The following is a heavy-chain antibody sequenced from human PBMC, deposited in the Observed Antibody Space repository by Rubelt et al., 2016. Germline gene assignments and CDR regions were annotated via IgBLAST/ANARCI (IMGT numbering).Heavy chain of an antibody. D-gene: IGHD5-24*01. Sequence: QLQLQESGPGLVKPSETLSLTCTVSGRSISSSSYYWGWIRQPPGKGLEWIGHIYYSGSTYYNPSLKSRVTITVDTSKNQFFLKLSAVTAADTAVYYCARVNYHRDARWFDPWGPGTLVTVSS. CDR3: ARVNYHRDARWFDP. CDR1: GRSISSSSYY. CDR2: IYYSGST. J-gene: IGHJ5*02. V-gene: IGHV4-39*07.